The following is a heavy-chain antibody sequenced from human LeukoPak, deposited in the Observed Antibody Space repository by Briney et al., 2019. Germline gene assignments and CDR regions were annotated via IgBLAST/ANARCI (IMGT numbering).Heavy chain of an antibody. J-gene: IGHJ5*02. CDR2: IDHSGST. V-gene: IGHV4-59*01. Sequence: SETLSLTCTVSGGSFSSYYWTWIRQPPGKGLEWIGYIDHSGSTNYNPSLKSRVSISSDTSKNQFSLELSSVTAADTAVYYWARDLVAAGTIDPWGQGTLVTVSS. D-gene: IGHD2-2*01. CDR1: GGSFSSYY. CDR3: ARDLVAAGTIDP.